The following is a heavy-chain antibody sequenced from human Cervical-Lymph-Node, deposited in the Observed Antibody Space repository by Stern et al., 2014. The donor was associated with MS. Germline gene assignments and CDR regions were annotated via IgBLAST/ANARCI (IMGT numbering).Heavy chain of an antibody. CDR2: ISPSGGSP. V-gene: IGHV1-46*01. D-gene: IGHD3-3*01. J-gene: IGHJ4*02. Sequence: QVQLVQSGAEVKKPGASVKVSCKTSGYTFTSYSLHWVRQDPGQGLEWLGIISPSGGSPTYTPKFHDKVTLDRDTSTSTVYMELNILRSEDTAVYYCARDPHYDFWSGYPLYYFDFWGQGTLVTVSS. CDR3: ARDPHYDFWSGYPLYYFDF. CDR1: GYTFTSYS.